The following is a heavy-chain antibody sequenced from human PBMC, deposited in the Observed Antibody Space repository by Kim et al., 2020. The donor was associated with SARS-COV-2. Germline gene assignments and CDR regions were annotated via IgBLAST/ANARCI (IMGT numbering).Heavy chain of an antibody. CDR2: INHSGST. CDR1: GGSFSGYY. J-gene: IGHJ6*02. CDR3: ASICTILTHYGMDV. V-gene: IGHV4-34*01. Sequence: SETLSLTCAVYGGSFSGYYWSWIRQPPGKGLEWIGEINHSGSTNYNPSLKSRVTISVDTSKNQFSLKLSSVTAADTAVYYCASICTILTHYGMDVWGQGT. D-gene: IGHD3-3*01.